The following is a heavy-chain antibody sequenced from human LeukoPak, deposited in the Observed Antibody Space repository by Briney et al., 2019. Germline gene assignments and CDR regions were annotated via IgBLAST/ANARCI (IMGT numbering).Heavy chain of an antibody. D-gene: IGHD6-19*01. CDR2: ISSSSSYI. CDR1: GFTFSSYS. CDR3: AARRGGIAVAGIDY. V-gene: IGHV3-21*01. J-gene: IGHJ4*02. Sequence: GGSLRLSSAASGFTFSSYSMNWVRQAPGKGLEWVSSISSSSSYIYYADSVKGRFTISRDNAKNSLYLQMNSLRAEDTAVYYCAARRGGIAVAGIDYWGQGTLVTVSS.